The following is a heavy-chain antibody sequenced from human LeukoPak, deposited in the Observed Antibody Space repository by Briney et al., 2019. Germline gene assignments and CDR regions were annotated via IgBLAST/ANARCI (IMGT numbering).Heavy chain of an antibody. CDR1: GFTFSKHW. J-gene: IGHJ4*02. D-gene: IGHD5-18*01. V-gene: IGHV3-74*01. CDR3: TRGRGYSYGWIGEKLLDY. CDR2: INSDGSST. Sequence: GGSLRLSCAASGFTFSKHWMHWVRQAPGKGLVWVSRINSDGSSTTYADSVKGRLTISRDNAKNTLYLQMNSLKTEDTDVYYCTRGRGYSYGWIGEKLLDYWGQGTLVTVSS.